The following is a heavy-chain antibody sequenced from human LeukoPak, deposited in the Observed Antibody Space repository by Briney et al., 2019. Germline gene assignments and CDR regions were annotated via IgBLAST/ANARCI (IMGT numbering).Heavy chain of an antibody. CDR2: INHSGST. J-gene: IGHJ6*02. Sequence: PSETLSLTCAVYGGSFSGYYWSWLRQPPGKGLEWIGEINHSGSTNYNPSLKSRVTISVDTSKNQFSLKLSSVTAADTAVYYCARGPIVLMVYAIFYGMDVWGQGTMVTVSS. D-gene: IGHD2-8*01. CDR3: ARGPIVLMVYAIFYGMDV. V-gene: IGHV4-34*01. CDR1: GGSFSGYY.